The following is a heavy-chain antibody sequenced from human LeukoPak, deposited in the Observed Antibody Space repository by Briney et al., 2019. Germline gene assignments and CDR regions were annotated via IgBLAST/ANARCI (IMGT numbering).Heavy chain of an antibody. J-gene: IGHJ3*02. D-gene: IGHD3-22*01. CDR2: ISYDGSNK. CDR1: GFTFNSYA. V-gene: IGHV3-30-3*01. CDR3: ARYQYSYDSSVYYAFDI. Sequence: GGSLRLSCAASGFTFNSYAVHWVRQTPGKGLEWVAVISYDGSNKYYADSVKGRFTISRDNSKNTLCLQMNSLRAEDTAVYYCARYQYSYDSSVYYAFDIWGQGTMVTVSS.